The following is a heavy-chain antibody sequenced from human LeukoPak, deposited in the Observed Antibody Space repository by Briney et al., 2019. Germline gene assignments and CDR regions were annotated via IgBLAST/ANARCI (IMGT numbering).Heavy chain of an antibody. V-gene: IGHV4-34*01. CDR3: ARHGRLAALDY. J-gene: IGHJ4*02. CDR2: INHSGST. Sequence: PSETLSLTCAVYGGSFSGYYWSWIRQPPGKGLEWIGEINHSGSTNYNPSLKSRVTISVDTSKNQFSLKLSSVTAADTAVYYCARHGRLAALDYWGQGTLVTVSS. D-gene: IGHD2-15*01. CDR1: GGSFSGYY.